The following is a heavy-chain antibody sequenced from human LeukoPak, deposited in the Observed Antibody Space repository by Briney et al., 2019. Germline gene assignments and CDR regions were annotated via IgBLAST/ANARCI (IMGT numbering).Heavy chain of an antibody. CDR3: AREGAPYSSSWYVDY. D-gene: IGHD6-13*01. CDR2: IWYDGSNK. Sequence: GGSLRLSCAASGFTFSSYGMHWVRQAPGKGLEWVAVIWYDGSNKCYADSVKGRFTISRDNSKNTLYLQMNSLRAEDTAVYYCAREGAPYSSSWYVDYWGQGTLVTVSS. V-gene: IGHV3-33*01. J-gene: IGHJ4*02. CDR1: GFTFSSYG.